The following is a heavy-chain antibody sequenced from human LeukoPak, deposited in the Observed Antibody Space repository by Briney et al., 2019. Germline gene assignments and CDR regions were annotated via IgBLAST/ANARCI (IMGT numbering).Heavy chain of an antibody. J-gene: IGHJ5*02. Sequence: PSETLSLTCTVSGGSISSYYWSWIRHPPGKGLEWMGYIYYSGSTNYNPSLKSRVTISVDTSKNQFSLKLSSVTAADTAVYYCARRPSKGRFAWFDPWGQGTLVTVSS. CDR1: GGSISSYY. V-gene: IGHV4-59*01. CDR2: IYYSGST. D-gene: IGHD2-2*01. CDR3: ARRPSKGRFAWFDP.